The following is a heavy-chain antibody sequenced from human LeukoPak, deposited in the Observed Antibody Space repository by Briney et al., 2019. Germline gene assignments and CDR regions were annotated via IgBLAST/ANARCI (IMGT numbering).Heavy chain of an antibody. CDR3: ARDHPYGSGSYDFDY. D-gene: IGHD3-10*01. V-gene: IGHV3-21*01. Sequence: GGSLRLSCAASRFMFSIYAMSWVRQAPGKGLEWVSSISSSSSYIYYADSVKGRFTISRDNAKNSLYLQMNSLRAEDTAVYYCARDHPYGSGSYDFDYWGQGTLVTVSS. J-gene: IGHJ4*02. CDR1: RFMFSIYA. CDR2: ISSSSSYI.